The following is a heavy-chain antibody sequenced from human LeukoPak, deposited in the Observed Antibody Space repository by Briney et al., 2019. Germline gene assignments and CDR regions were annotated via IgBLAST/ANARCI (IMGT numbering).Heavy chain of an antibody. CDR3: ARGVSDYVWGSYRHHFDY. CDR2: IWYDGSNK. Sequence: GGSLRLSCAASGFTFSSYGMHWVRQAPGKGLEWVAVIWYDGSNKYYADSVKGRFTISRDNSKNTLYLQMNSLRAEDTAVYYCARGVSDYVWGSYRHHFDYWGQGTLVAVSS. J-gene: IGHJ4*02. D-gene: IGHD3-16*02. V-gene: IGHV3-33*01. CDR1: GFTFSSYG.